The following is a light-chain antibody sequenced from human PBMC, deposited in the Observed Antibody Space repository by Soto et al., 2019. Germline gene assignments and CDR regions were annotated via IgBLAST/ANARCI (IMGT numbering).Light chain of an antibody. Sequence: DIQMTQSPSSLSASVGDRVTITCRASQSISGYLNWYQQKPGKAPNLLIYAASSLQSGVPSRFSGTGSGTDFTLTISSLQPEDFATYYCQQSYSTPLTFGGGTNVEIK. CDR3: QQSYSTPLT. CDR2: AAS. V-gene: IGKV1-39*01. J-gene: IGKJ4*02. CDR1: QSISGY.